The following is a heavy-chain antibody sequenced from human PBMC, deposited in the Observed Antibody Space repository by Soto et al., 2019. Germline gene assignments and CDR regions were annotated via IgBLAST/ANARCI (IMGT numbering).Heavy chain of an antibody. CDR1: GGSFSGYY. D-gene: IGHD4-17*01. Sequence: SETLSLTCAVYGGSFSGYYWSWIRQPPGKGLEWIGEINHSGSTNYNPSLKSRVTISVDTSKNQFSLKLSSVTAADTAVYYCAKPTVSTIHNAFDIWGQGTMVTVSS. V-gene: IGHV4-34*01. J-gene: IGHJ3*02. CDR2: INHSGST. CDR3: AKPTVSTIHNAFDI.